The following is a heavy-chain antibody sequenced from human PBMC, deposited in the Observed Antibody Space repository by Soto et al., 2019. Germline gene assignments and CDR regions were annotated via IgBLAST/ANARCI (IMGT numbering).Heavy chain of an antibody. V-gene: IGHV1-8*01. CDR3: ARDHRYNWNDEGWFDP. CDR2: LNPNSGNT. J-gene: IGHJ5*02. CDR1: GYIFSTYD. D-gene: IGHD1-20*01. Sequence: QVQLVQSGAEVKKPGASVKVSCKASGYIFSTYDINWVRQAPGQGLEWMGWLNPNSGNTGYAQKFKGRVTMTRNTSIHTAYMELSSLGSEDTAVYYCARDHRYNWNDEGWFDPWGQGTLVTVSS.